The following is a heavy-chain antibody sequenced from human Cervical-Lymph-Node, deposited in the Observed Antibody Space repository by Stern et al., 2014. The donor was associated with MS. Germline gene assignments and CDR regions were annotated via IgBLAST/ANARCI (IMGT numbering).Heavy chain of an antibody. J-gene: IGHJ4*02. CDR3: ARGSRKTGTTGRTTGYYFDY. D-gene: IGHD1-7*01. CDR1: GYTFTSYD. CDR2: MNPNSGNT. V-gene: IGHV1-8*01. Sequence: QVQLVQSGAEVKKPGASVKVSCKASGYTFTSYDINWVRQATGQGLEWMGWMNPNSGNTGYAQKFHGRVTMTRNSSISTAYMELSSLRSEDTAVYYCARGSRKTGTTGRTTGYYFDYWGQGTLVTVSS.